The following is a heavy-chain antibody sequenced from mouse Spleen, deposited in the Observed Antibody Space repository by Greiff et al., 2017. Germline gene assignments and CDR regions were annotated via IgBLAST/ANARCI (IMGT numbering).Heavy chain of an antibody. Sequence: VQLVESGPGLVQPSQSLSITCTVSGFSLTSYGVHWVRQSPGKGLEWLGVIWSGGSTDYNAAFISRLSISKDNSKSQVFFKMNSLQADDTAIYYCARNDYGGGYYAMDYWGQGTSVTVSS. V-gene: IGHV2-2*01. J-gene: IGHJ4*01. CDR3: ARNDYGGGYYAMDY. D-gene: IGHD2-4*01. CDR1: GFSLTSYG. CDR2: IWSGGST.